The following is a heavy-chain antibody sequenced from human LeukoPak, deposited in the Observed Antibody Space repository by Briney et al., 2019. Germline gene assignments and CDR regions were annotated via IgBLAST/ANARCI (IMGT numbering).Heavy chain of an antibody. Sequence: ASVKVSCKASGYTFTSYYMHWVRQAPGQGLEWMGIINPSGGSTSYAQKFQGRVTMTRDTSTSTAYMELRSLRSDDTAVYYCARGQVSIGPDYYDSSGYYYGHAFDIWGQGTMVTVSS. D-gene: IGHD3-22*01. V-gene: IGHV1-46*01. CDR3: ARGQVSIGPDYYDSSGYYYGHAFDI. CDR1: GYTFTSYY. J-gene: IGHJ3*02. CDR2: INPSGGST.